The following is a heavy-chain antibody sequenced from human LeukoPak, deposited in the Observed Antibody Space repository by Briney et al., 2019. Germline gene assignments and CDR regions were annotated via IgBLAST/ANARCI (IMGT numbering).Heavy chain of an antibody. CDR3: ARTALNWDAFDI. D-gene: IGHD1-20*01. V-gene: IGHV3-33*08. CDR2: IWYDGSNK. CDR1: GFIFSNYG. J-gene: IGHJ3*02. Sequence: GGSLRLSCAASGFIFSNYGMNWVRQAPGKGLEWVAVIWYDGSNKYYADSVKGRFTISRDNSKNTLYLQMNSLRAEDTAVYYCARTALNWDAFDIWGQGTMVTVSS.